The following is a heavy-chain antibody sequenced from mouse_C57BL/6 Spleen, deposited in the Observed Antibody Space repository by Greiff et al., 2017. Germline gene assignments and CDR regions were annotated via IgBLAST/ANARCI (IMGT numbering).Heavy chain of an antibody. CDR1: GYTFTDYY. D-gene: IGHD2-12*01. J-gene: IGHJ1*03. CDR3: ARSDSNDGYWYFDV. CDR2: INPNNGGT. Sequence: EVQLQQSGPELVKPGASVKISCKASGYTFTDYYMNWVKQSHGKSLEWIGDINPNNGGTSYNQKFKGKATLTVDKSSSTAYMERRSLTSEDSAVYYCARSDSNDGYWYFDVWGTGTTVTVSS. V-gene: IGHV1-26*01.